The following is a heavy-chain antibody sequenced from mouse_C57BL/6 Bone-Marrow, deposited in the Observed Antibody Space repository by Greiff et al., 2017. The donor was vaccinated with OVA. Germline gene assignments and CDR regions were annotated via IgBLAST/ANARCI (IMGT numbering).Heavy chain of an antibody. CDR3: ARLRGFDY. D-gene: IGHD1-1*01. J-gene: IGHJ2*01. CDR1: GYTFSSYG. Sequence: EVQVVESGGDLVKPGGSLKLSCAASGYTFSSYGMSWVRQTPDKRLEWVATISSGGSYTYYPDSVKGRFTISRENAKNTLYLQMSSLKSEDTAMYYCARLRGFDYWGQGTTLTVSS. CDR2: ISSGGSYT. V-gene: IGHV5-6*01.